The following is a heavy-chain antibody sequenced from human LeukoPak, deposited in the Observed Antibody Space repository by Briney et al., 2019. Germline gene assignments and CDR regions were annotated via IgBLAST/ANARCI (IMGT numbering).Heavy chain of an antibody. V-gene: IGHV3-21*01. D-gene: IGHD4-11*01. CDR3: ARDGIDYSNYFDY. CDR1: GFTFSSYS. Sequence: GGSLRLSCAASGFTFSSYSMNWVRQAPGKGLEWVSSISSSSSYIYYADSVKGRFTISRDNANNSLYLQMNSLRAEDTAVYYCARDGIDYSNYFDYWGQGTLVTVSS. J-gene: IGHJ4*02. CDR2: ISSSSSYI.